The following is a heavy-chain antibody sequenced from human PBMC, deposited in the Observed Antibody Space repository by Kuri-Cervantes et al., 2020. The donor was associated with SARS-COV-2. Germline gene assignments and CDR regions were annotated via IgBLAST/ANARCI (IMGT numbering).Heavy chain of an antibody. D-gene: IGHD6-13*01. CDR2: ISYDGRNK. J-gene: IGHJ6*02. Sequence: SLKSACAASGFTCSSYGMHWVRQAPGKGLEWVAVISYDGRNKYYADAGKGRFTISRDNSKNTLYLQMNSLGAEDTAVYYCAKARSGSWYLSVGGGYFCGIDVWGQGTPVTVSS. CDR3: AKARSGSWYLSVGGGYFCGIDV. V-gene: IGHV3-30*18. CDR1: GFTCSSYG.